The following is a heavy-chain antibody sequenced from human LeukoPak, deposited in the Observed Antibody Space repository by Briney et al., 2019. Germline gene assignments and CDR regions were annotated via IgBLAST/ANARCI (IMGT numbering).Heavy chain of an antibody. J-gene: IGHJ6*04. Sequence: ASVKVSCKASGYTFTSYGISWVRHAPGQGLEWMGWISAYNGNTNYAQKLQGRVTMTTDTSTRTAYMELRSLRSDDTPVYYCARVQRQLFYYYYGMDVWGEGTTVTVSS. CDR1: GYTFTSYG. CDR3: ARVQRQLFYYYYGMDV. CDR2: ISAYNGNT. D-gene: IGHD6-13*01. V-gene: IGHV1-18*01.